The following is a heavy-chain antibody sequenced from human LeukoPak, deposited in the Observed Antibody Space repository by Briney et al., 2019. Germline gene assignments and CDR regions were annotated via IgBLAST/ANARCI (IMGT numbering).Heavy chain of an antibody. J-gene: IGHJ4*02. Sequence: SETLSLTCTVSGGSITRSSSYWGWIRQPPGKGLDWIGNFYNSETTYYNPSLKSRVTISVDTSKNQFSLKLSSVTAADTAVYYCARRQGGSSRIDYWGQGTLVTVSA. CDR3: ARRQGGSSRIDY. V-gene: IGHV4-39*01. CDR2: FYNSETT. CDR1: GGSITRSSSY. D-gene: IGHD6-6*01.